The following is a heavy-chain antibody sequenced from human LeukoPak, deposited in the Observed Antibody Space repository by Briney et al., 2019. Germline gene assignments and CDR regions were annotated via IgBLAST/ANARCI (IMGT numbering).Heavy chain of an antibody. CDR2: INPNSGGT. J-gene: IGHJ5*02. D-gene: IGHD2-15*01. Sequence: GASVNVSCKASGYTFTGYYMHWVRQAPEQGLEWMGWINPNSGGTNYTQKFQGTVTLTRDTSISTAYMELSRLRSDDTAVYYCARDRGLVVAATWWFDPWGQGTLVTVSS. V-gene: IGHV1-2*02. CDR3: ARDRGLVVAATWWFDP. CDR1: GYTFTGYY.